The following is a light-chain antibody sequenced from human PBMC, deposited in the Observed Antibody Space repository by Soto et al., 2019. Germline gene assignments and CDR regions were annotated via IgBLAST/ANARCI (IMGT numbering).Light chain of an antibody. J-gene: IGLJ3*02. Sequence: QSVLTQPPSVSAAPGQKVTISCSGSSSNIGNSYVSWYQQLPGTAPKLLIYDNNKRPSGIPDRFSGSKSGTSATLDITGLETGDEAVYYCGAWDRTLSAGVFGGGTQLTVL. V-gene: IGLV1-51*01. CDR1: SSNIGNSY. CDR2: DNN. CDR3: GAWDRTLSAGV.